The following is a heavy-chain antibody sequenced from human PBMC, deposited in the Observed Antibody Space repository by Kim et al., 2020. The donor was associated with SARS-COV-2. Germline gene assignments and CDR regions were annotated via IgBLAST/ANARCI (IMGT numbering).Heavy chain of an antibody. V-gene: IGHV3-7*03. J-gene: IGHJ4*02. Sequence: GGSLRLSCAASGFTFSSYWMSWVRQAPGKGLEWVANIKQDGSEKYYVDSVKGRFTISRDNAKNSLYLQMNSLRAEDTAVYYCARVTLSKLIAVAGPADYWGQGTLVTVSS. CDR3: ARVTLSKLIAVAGPADY. CDR2: IKQDGSEK. CDR1: GFTFSSYW. D-gene: IGHD6-19*01.